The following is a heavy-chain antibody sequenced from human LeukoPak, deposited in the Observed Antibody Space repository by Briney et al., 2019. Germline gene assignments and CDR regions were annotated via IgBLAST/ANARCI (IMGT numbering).Heavy chain of an antibody. D-gene: IGHD1-1*01. CDR3: ARGRNWNDARWFDP. CDR2: INPNSGGT. Sequence: ASVKVSCKASGYTFTGYYMHWVRQAPGQGLEWMGWINPNSGGTNYAQKFQGRVTMTRDTSISTAYMELSRLTFDDTAVYCCARGRNWNDARWFDPWGQGTLVTVSS. V-gene: IGHV1-2*02. J-gene: IGHJ5*02. CDR1: GYTFTGYY.